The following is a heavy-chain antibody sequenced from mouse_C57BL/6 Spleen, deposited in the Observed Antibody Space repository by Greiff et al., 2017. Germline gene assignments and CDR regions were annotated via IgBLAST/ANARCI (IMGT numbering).Heavy chain of an antibody. V-gene: IGHV8-8*01. CDR2: LWWDNDK. Sequence: QVQLQESGPGLLQPSPTLSLTCSFSGFSLSTFGMGVVWIRQPSGKGLEWLAHLWWDNDKYYNPALKSRLTTFKATSKNHVFLEIANVDSGDTVTYYCARIEDSSYAMDYRGQGTSVTVAS. CDR3: ARIEDSSYAMDY. J-gene: IGHJ4*01. D-gene: IGHD2-12*01. CDR1: GFSLSTFGMG.